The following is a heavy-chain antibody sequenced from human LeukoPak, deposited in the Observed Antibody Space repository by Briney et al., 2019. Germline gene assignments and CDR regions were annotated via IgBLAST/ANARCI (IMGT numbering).Heavy chain of an antibody. CDR3: ATQEWLPDYYYYYMDV. V-gene: IGHV1-69*02. D-gene: IGHD3-3*01. CDR1: GGTFSSYT. CDR2: IIPILGIA. J-gene: IGHJ6*03. Sequence: SSVKVSCKASGGTFSSYTISWVRQAPGQGLEWMGRIIPILGIANYAQKFQGRVTITAGKSTSTAYMELSSLRSEDTAVYYCATQEWLPDYYYYYMDVWGKGTTVTVSS.